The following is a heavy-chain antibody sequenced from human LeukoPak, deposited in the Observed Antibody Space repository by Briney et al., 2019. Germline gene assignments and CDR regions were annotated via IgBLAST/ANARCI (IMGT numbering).Heavy chain of an antibody. V-gene: IGHV3-23*01. CDR3: AKGFYGSGSSYFDA. D-gene: IGHD3-10*01. CDR2: IGMGDDT. Sequence: GGSLRLSCTASGFIFSNFGLSWVRQPLGKGLEWVSAIGMGDDTYYADTVKGRFTISRDNSKNTLFLQMNSLSAEDTAIYYCAKGFYGSGSSYFDAWGQGTLVSVSS. J-gene: IGHJ4*02. CDR1: GFIFSNFG.